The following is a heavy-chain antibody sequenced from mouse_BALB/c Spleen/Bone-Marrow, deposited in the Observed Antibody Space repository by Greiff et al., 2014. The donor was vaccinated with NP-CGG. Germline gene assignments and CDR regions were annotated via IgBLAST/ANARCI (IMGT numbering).Heavy chain of an antibody. CDR3: ARQGYYGSSDY. V-gene: IGHV4-1*02. CDR2: INPASSTI. Sequence: EVKLMESGGGLVQPGGSLKLSCAASGFDFSRYWMSWVRQAPGKGLEWIGEINPASSTINYTPSLKDKFIISRDNAKNTLYLQMSKVRSEDTALYYCARQGYYGSSDYWGQGTTLTVSS. J-gene: IGHJ2*01. D-gene: IGHD1-1*01. CDR1: GFDFSRYW.